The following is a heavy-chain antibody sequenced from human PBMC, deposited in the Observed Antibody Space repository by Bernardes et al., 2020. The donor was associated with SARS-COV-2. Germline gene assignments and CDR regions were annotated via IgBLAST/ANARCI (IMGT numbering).Heavy chain of an antibody. CDR2: LSYDGSHK. J-gene: IGHJ6*02. D-gene: IGHD3-10*01. Sequence: GVLRLSCAASGFTFSSFGMHWVRQSPGKGLEWLAVLSYDGSHKYYADSVKGRFSISRDNSNNTLYLQVNSLRLDDTAVYYCAKDFHYYSSLYYFAMDVWGQGTTVTVSS. CDR3: AKDFHYYSSLYYFAMDV. V-gene: IGHV3-30*18. CDR1: GFTFSSFG.